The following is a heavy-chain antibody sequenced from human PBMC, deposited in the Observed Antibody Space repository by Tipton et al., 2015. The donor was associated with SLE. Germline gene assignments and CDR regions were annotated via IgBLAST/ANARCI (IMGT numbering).Heavy chain of an antibody. Sequence: SLRLSCLASGFTFSDYWVSWVRQDPGKGLEWVSVIYKGGSTYYADSVKGRFTISRDTSKNTVYLQMESLRAEDTAVYYCARDLSVTDGFDMWGQGTRVTVSS. CDR3: ARDLSVTDGFDM. CDR1: GFTFSDYW. D-gene: IGHD5/OR15-5a*01. V-gene: IGHV3-23*03. J-gene: IGHJ3*02. CDR2: IYKGGST.